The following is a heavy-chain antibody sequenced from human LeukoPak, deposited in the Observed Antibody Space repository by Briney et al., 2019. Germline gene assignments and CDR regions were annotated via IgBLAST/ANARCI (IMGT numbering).Heavy chain of an antibody. Sequence: SVKVSCKASGGSFSSSTLSWVRQAAGQGPEWMGGILPMLGSATYAQKFQGRVTITTDEPTNTAYRELRSLRSDDTAVFYCATGVRAIRISYWGEGTLVTVSS. D-gene: IGHD2-21*01. J-gene: IGHJ4*02. CDR1: GGSFSSST. CDR3: ATGVRAIRISY. CDR2: ILPMLGSA. V-gene: IGHV1-69*16.